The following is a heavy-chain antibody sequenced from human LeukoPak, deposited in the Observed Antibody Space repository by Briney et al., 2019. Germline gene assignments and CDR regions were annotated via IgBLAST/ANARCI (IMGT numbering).Heavy chain of an antibody. CDR3: ARGNRDGYTGYWYFDL. Sequence: ASVKVSCKASGYTFTSYYMHWVRQAPGQGLEWMGIINPSGGSTSYAQKFQGRVTMTSGTSTSTDYMELSSLRSEDTAVYYCARGNRDGYTGYWYFDLWGRGTLVTVSS. CDR2: INPSGGST. V-gene: IGHV1-46*01. D-gene: IGHD5-24*01. CDR1: GYTFTSYY. J-gene: IGHJ2*01.